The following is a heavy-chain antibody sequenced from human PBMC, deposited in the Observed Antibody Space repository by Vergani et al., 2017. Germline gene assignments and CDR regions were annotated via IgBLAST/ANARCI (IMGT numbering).Heavy chain of an antibody. CDR1: GFIFSSHS. Sequence: VQLVEWGGGVVQPGGSLRLSCTASGFIFSSHSMHWVRQAPGKGLEWVANIKQDVSEKYYVDSVRGRFTISRDNAKNSLYLQMNSLRAEDTALYYCARGGITMVRGPLDYWGQGTLVTVSS. CDR3: ARGGITMVRGPLDY. J-gene: IGHJ4*02. D-gene: IGHD3-10*01. V-gene: IGHV3-7*01. CDR2: IKQDVSEK.